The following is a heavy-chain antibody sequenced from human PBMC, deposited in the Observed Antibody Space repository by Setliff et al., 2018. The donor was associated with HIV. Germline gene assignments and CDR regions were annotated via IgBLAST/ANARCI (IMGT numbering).Heavy chain of an antibody. D-gene: IGHD6-19*01. J-gene: IGHJ4*02. V-gene: IGHV4-39*01. Sequence: KPSETLSLTCTVSGGSIRSSTYYWGLIRQPPGKGLEWIGSNSGTTYYNPSLQSRVAISVDTSKNQFSLKMNSVTAADTAFYYCARLPGDRYSIAWDYYIDYWGQGTLVTVSS. CDR2: NSGTT. CDR3: ARLPGDRYSIAWDYYIDY. CDR1: GGSIRSSTYY.